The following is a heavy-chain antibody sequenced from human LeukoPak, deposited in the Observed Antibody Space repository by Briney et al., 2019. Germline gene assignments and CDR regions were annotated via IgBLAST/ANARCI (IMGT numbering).Heavy chain of an antibody. CDR2: IYSGGST. Sequence: EPGGSLRLSCAASGFTVSSNYMSWVRQAPGKGLEWVSVIYSGGSTYYADSVKGRFTISRDNSKNTLYLQMNSRRAEDTAVYYCARVTTAYYYDSSGSSFVDYWGQGTLVTVSS. D-gene: IGHD3-22*01. J-gene: IGHJ4*02. CDR3: ARVTTAYYYDSSGSSFVDY. V-gene: IGHV3-53*01. CDR1: GFTVSSNY.